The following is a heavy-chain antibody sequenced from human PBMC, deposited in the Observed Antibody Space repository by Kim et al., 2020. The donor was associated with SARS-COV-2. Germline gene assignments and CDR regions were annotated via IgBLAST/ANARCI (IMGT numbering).Heavy chain of an antibody. Sequence: GGSLRLSCAASGFTFSNAWMSWVRQAPGKGLEWVGRIKSKTDGGTTDYAAPVKGRFTISRDDSKNTLYLQMNSLKTEDTAVYYCTTDRRLQSAYYYYGMDVWGQGTTVTVSS. D-gene: IGHD4-4*01. CDR3: TTDRRLQSAYYYYGMDV. CDR1: GFTFSNAW. V-gene: IGHV3-15*01. CDR2: IKSKTDGGTT. J-gene: IGHJ6*02.